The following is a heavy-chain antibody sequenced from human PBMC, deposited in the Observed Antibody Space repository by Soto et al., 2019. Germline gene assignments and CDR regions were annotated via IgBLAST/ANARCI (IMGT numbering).Heavy chain of an antibody. CDR3: AREAPEDIYYYYGMDV. CDR2: IWYDGSNK. Sequence: QVQLVESGGGVVQPGRSLRLSCAASGFTFSSYGMHWVRQAPGKGLEWVAVIWYDGSNKYYADSVKGRFTISRDNYKNTQDLQMNSLRAEDTAVYYCAREAPEDIYYYYGMDVWGQGTTVTVSS. V-gene: IGHV3-33*01. J-gene: IGHJ6*02. CDR1: GFTFSSYG.